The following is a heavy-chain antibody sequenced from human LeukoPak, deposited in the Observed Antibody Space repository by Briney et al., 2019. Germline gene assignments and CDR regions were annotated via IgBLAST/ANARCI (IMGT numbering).Heavy chain of an antibody. V-gene: IGHV3-15*01. CDR3: TTVSVGS. CDR1: GFTFSNAW. J-gene: IGHJ4*02. D-gene: IGHD3-16*02. CDR2: TKRKTDGGTT. Sequence: MSGGSLRLSCAASGFTFSNAWMSWVRQAPGKGLEWVGRTKRKTDGGTTDYAAPVKGRFTISRDDSKNTLYLQMNSLKTEDTAVYYCTTVSVGSWGQGTLVTVSS.